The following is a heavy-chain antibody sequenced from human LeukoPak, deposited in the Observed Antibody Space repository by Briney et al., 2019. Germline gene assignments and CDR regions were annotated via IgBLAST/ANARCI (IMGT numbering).Heavy chain of an antibody. CDR1: GFTFSSYW. D-gene: IGHD3-3*01. Sequence: GGSLRLSCAASGFTFSSYWMSWVRQAPRKGLEWVASIKQDGSEKYYVDSVKGRFTISRDNAKNSLYLQMNSLRAEDTAVYYCAREGPYDFWSGYYLSGVLDLWGRGTLVTVSS. CDR2: IKQDGSEK. CDR3: AREGPYDFWSGYYLSGVLDL. J-gene: IGHJ2*01. V-gene: IGHV3-7*01.